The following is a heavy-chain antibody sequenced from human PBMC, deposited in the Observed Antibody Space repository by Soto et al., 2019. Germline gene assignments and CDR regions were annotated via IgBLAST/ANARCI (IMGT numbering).Heavy chain of an antibody. CDR2: IKYSGTT. Sequence: SETLSLTCTVSGGSISSSRCHWGWIRQPPGKGLEWIASIKYSGTTFYNPSLKSRVTISVDTSKNQFALKLSSVTAADTAVYYCARGPSSRGGYGSGSYRVKYYYYGMDVWGQGTTVTVSS. CDR3: ARGPSSRGGYGSGSYRVKYYYYGMDV. J-gene: IGHJ6*02. D-gene: IGHD3-10*01. CDR1: GGSISSSRCH. V-gene: IGHV4-39*01.